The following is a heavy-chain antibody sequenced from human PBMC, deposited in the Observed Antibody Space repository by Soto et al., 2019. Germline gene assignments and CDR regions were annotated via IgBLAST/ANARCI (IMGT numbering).Heavy chain of an antibody. CDR1: GFTFRTFT. D-gene: IGHD3-9*01. CDR2: IIGGDGDK. Sequence: EHGGQLVQPGESLRLSCAASGFTFRTFTMNWVRQAPGKGLAWVSGIIGGDGDKFYSDSVKGRFTISRDNSKDMLFLQMSSLRVDDTAVYYCAKDRDPDGIWTFDSWGQGTLVTVSS. J-gene: IGHJ5*01. V-gene: IGHV3-23*01. CDR3: AKDRDPDGIWTFDS.